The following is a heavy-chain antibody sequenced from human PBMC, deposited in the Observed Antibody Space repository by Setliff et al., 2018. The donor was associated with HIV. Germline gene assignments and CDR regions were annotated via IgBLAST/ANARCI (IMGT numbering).Heavy chain of an antibody. CDR3: ARPYDSLYG. CDR2: SYYRGAT. J-gene: IGHJ4*02. V-gene: IGHV4-39*01. CDR1: GCSISNSDFY. D-gene: IGHD3-22*01. Sequence: SETLSLTCTVSGCSISNSDFYWGGIRQSPGKGLEWIGSSYYRGATYYNPTLQSRVTISADTSMNQFYLKLTSVTAADTAIYCCARPYDSLYGWGQGVLVTVSS.